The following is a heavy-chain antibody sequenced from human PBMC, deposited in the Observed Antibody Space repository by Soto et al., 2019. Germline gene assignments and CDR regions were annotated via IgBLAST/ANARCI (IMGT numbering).Heavy chain of an antibody. CDR2: VYYRGRS. CDR3: VSQRTSVLTQAYFDY. D-gene: IGHD2-8*01. J-gene: IGHJ4*02. CDR1: GGSVSNSNYY. Sequence: SETLSLTCTVSGGSVSNSNYYWGWIRQSPGKGLEWIGSVYYRGRSYSKSSVKSRVTISVDTSKNQFSLDLNSVTASDTAVYYCVSQRTSVLTQAYFDYWGPGALVTVSS. V-gene: IGHV4-39*01.